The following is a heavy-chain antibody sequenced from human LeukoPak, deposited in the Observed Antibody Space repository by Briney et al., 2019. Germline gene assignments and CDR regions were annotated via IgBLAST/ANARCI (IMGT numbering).Heavy chain of an antibody. J-gene: IGHJ4*02. CDR2: ISGYNGNT. D-gene: IGHD6-13*01. V-gene: IGHV1-18*01. CDR3: ARGNSSSCREN. Sequence: ASVKVSCKTSGYTFTNYGVSWVRQAPGQGLEWMGWISGYNGNTNYAQKYRGRVTMTIDTSTSTVYMELRSLRSDDTAVYYCARGNSSSCRENWGQGTLVTVSS. CDR1: GYTFTNYG.